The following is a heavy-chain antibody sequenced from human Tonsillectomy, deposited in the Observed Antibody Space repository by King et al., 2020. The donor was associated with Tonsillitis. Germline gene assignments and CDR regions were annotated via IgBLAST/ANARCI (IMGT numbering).Heavy chain of an antibody. CDR1: GFTFSSYG. CDR2: ISYDGRKK. D-gene: IGHD6-6*01. CDR3: ASGGGSSFEPNWFDP. Sequence: EQLVQSGGGVVQPGRSLRLSCAASGFTFSSYGMHWVRQAPGKGLEWVAVISYDGRKKYYADSVKGRFTISRDNSKNTLYLQMKSLRAEDTAVYYCASGGGSSFEPNWFDPWGQGTLVTVSS. J-gene: IGHJ5*02. V-gene: IGHV3-30*03.